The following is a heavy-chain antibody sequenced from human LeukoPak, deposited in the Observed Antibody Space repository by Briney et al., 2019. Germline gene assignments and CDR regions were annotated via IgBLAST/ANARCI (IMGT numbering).Heavy chain of an antibody. CDR3: AELGITMIGGV. Sequence: GGSLRLSCAASGFTFSSYEMNWVRQAPGKGLEWVSYISSSGSTIYYADSVKGRFTISRDNPNNSLYLQMNSLRAEDTAVYYCAELGITMIGGVWGKGTTVTISS. CDR1: GFTFSSYE. D-gene: IGHD3-10*02. CDR2: ISSSGSTI. J-gene: IGHJ6*04. V-gene: IGHV3-48*03.